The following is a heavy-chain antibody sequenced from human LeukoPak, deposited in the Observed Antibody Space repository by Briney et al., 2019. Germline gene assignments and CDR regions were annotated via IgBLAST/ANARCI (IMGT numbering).Heavy chain of an antibody. CDR2: IIPIFGIA. CDR3: AIKTTVTTLGAYYYYGMDV. J-gene: IGHJ6*02. CDR1: GGTFSSYA. D-gene: IGHD4-17*01. Sequence: SVKVSCKASGGTFSSYAISWVRQAPGQGLEWMGGIIPIFGIANYAQKFQGRVTITADESTSTAYMELSSLRSEDTAVYYCAIKTTVTTLGAYYYYGMDVWGQGTTVTVSS. V-gene: IGHV1-69*13.